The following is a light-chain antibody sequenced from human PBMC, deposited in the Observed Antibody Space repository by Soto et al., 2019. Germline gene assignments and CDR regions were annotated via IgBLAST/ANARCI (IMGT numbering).Light chain of an antibody. CDR3: QHYNSYSEA. CDR2: DIS. J-gene: IGKJ1*01. Sequence: ETVMTQSPATLSVSPGERATLSCRASQSVSSNLAWYQQKPGQPPRLLIYDISTRATGIPTRFSGSGSGTEFTLTISSLQSEDFAVYYCQHYNSYSEAFGQGTKVELK. CDR1: QSVSSN. V-gene: IGKV3D-15*01.